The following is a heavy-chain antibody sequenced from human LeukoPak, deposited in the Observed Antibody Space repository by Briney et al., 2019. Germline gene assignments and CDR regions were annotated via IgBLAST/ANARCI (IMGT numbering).Heavy chain of an antibody. CDR3: ARRYGSGAIDY. J-gene: IGHJ4*02. CDR1: GGTFSSYA. CDR2: FIPIFGTA. D-gene: IGHD3-10*01. Sequence: GASVKVSCKASGGTFSSYAISWVRQAPGQGLEWMGGFIPIFGTANYAQKFQGRVTITADESTSTAYMELSSLRSEDTAVYYCARRYGSGAIDYWGQGTLVTVSS. V-gene: IGHV1-69*01.